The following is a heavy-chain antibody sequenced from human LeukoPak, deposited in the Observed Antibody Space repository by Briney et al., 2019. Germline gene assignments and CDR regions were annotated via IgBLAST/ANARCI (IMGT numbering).Heavy chain of an antibody. D-gene: IGHD5-18*01. Sequence: QSGGSLRLSCAASGFTFSSYWMHWVRQAPGKGLVWVSRIRTDGTITTYADSVKGRFSISRDNAKNTLYLQMNSLRAEDTAVYYCARDLPDSYGPEGNWYFDLWGRGTLVTVSS. CDR2: IRTDGTIT. CDR1: GFTFSSYW. V-gene: IGHV3-74*03. J-gene: IGHJ2*01. CDR3: ARDLPDSYGPEGNWYFDL.